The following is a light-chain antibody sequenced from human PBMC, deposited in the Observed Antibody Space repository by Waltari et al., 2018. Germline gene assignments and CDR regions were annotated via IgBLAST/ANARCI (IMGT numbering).Light chain of an antibody. J-gene: IGLJ2*01. CDR1: SSTIGSNY. CDR2: RNK. V-gene: IGLV1-47*01. CDR3: AEWDDSLSGP. Sequence: QSVLTQPPSASGTPGPRVTISCSGSSSTIGSNYVYWYRQLPGTAPKLRIYRNKRRTRGVADRLSGAKSGTSASMAISGIRSEDEADYYSAEWDDSLSGPFGGGTKLTVL.